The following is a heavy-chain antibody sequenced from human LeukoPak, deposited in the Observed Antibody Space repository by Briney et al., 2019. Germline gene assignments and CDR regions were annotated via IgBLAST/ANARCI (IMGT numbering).Heavy chain of an antibody. V-gene: IGHV3-30*02. CDR3: AKDRGVYDFWSGYSDY. D-gene: IGHD3-3*01. J-gene: IGHJ4*02. CDR1: GFTFSSYG. CDR2: IRYDGSNK. Sequence: GGSLRFSCAASGFTFSSYGMHWVRQAPGKGLEWVAFIRYDGSNKYYADSVKGRFTISRDNSKNTLYLQMNSLRAEDTAVYYCAKDRGVYDFWSGYSDYWGQGTLVTVSS.